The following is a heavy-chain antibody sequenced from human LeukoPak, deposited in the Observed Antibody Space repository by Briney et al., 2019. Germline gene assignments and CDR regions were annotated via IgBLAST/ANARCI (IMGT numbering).Heavy chain of an antibody. V-gene: IGHV3-15*01. J-gene: IGHJ4*02. D-gene: IGHD3-9*01. CDR2: IKSKADGGTT. CDR1: GFTFSNAW. CDR3: TTDHPSDMLTGPHIDY. Sequence: RGRCLTPASPASGFTFSNAWVRWVSQPPGKGMEWVGRIKSKADGGTTDYAAPVKGRFTISRDDSKNTLYRQMNSLKTENTAVYYCTTDHPSDMLTGPHIDYWGQGTLVTVSS.